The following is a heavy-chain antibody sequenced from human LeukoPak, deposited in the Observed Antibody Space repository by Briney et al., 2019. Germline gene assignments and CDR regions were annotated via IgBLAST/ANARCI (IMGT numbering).Heavy chain of an antibody. J-gene: IGHJ4*02. CDR2: ISYDGSNK. CDR3: ARLAYSSSSRHRYGFDY. Sequence: AGGSLRLSCAASGFTFSSYAMHWVRQAPGKGLEWVAVISYDGSNKYYADSVKGRFTISRDNSKNTLYLQMNSLRAEDTAVYYCARLAYSSSSRHRYGFDYWGQGTLVTVSS. D-gene: IGHD6-6*01. V-gene: IGHV3-30*04. CDR1: GFTFSSYA.